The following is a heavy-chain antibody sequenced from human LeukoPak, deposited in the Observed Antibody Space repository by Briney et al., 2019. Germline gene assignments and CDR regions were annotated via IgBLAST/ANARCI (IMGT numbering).Heavy chain of an antibody. V-gene: IGHV4-39*07. CDR3: ANSYHGFPGFNGSYFG. CDR2: IYYSGST. J-gene: IGHJ4*02. Sequence: SETLSLTCTVSGGSISSGSYYWSWIRQPAGKGLEWIGSIYYSGSTYYNPSLKSRVTISVDTSKNQFSLKLSSVTAADTAVYYCANSYHGFPGFNGSYFGWGQGTLVTVSS. D-gene: IGHD1-26*01. CDR1: GGSISSGSYY.